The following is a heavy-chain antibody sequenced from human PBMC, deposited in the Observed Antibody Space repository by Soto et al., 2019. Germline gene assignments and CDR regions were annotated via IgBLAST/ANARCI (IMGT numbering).Heavy chain of an antibody. CDR2: ISSSSSYI. J-gene: IGHJ3*02. V-gene: IGHV3-21*01. Sequence: GGSLRLSCAASGFTFSSYSMNWVRQAPGKGLEWVSSISSSSSYIYYADSVKGRFTISRDNAKNSLYLQMNSLRAEDTAVYYCARGNVELLWFPIDAFDIWGQGTMVTVSS. CDR3: ARGNVELLWFPIDAFDI. D-gene: IGHD3-10*01. CDR1: GFTFSSYS.